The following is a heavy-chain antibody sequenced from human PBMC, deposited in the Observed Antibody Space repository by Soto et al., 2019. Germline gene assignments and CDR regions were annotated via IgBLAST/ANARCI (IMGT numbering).Heavy chain of an antibody. J-gene: IGHJ6*02. CDR2: INPNSGAI. Sequence: ASVKVSCKPSGYTFTAYYIHWLRQAPGQGLEWMGWINPNSGAINYAQKFQGRVTMTRDTYIGTVFMELSSLTYDDTAVYYCARDSGSSWYGSYYYAMDVWGQGTTVTAP. CDR3: ARDSGSSWYGSYYYAMDV. CDR1: GYTFTAYY. D-gene: IGHD6-13*01. V-gene: IGHV1-2*02.